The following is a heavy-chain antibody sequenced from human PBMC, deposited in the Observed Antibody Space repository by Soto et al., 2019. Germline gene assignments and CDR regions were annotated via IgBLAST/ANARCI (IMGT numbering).Heavy chain of an antibody. CDR1: GYTFTSYA. CDR3: ARGRIRYFDWLGVDY. Sequence: GASVKVSCKASGYTFTSYAMHWVRQAPGQGLEWMGWINPNSGGTNYAQKFQGRVTMTRDTSISTAYMELSRLRSDDTAVYYCARGRIRYFDWLGVDYWGQGTLVTVSS. V-gene: IGHV1-2*02. CDR2: INPNSGGT. D-gene: IGHD3-9*01. J-gene: IGHJ4*02.